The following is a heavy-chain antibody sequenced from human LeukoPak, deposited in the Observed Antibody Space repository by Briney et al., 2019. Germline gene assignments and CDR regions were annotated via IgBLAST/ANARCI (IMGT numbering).Heavy chain of an antibody. J-gene: IGHJ6*03. D-gene: IGHD3-3*01. V-gene: IGHV1-8*01. CDR3: ARSKRITIFGKYYMDV. CDR1: GYTFTSYD. Sequence: ASVKVSCKASGYTFTSYDINWVRQATGQGLEWMGWMNPNSGNTGYAQKFQGRVTMTRNTSISTAYMELSSLRSEDMAVYYCARSKRITIFGKYYMDVWGKGTTVTVSS. CDR2: MNPNSGNT.